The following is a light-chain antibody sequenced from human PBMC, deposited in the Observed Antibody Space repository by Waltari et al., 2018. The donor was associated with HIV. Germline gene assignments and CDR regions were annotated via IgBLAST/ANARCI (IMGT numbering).Light chain of an antibody. V-gene: IGKV1-39*01. CDR3: QQSYSTPRT. Sequence: DIQMTQPPSSLSASVGDRVTITCRASQNITSYLNWYQQKPGKAPKLLIYATSTLQSGVPSRFSASGSGTDFTLTISSLQPEDFATYYCQQSYSTPRTFGQGTKVEIK. J-gene: IGKJ1*01. CDR1: QNITSY. CDR2: ATS.